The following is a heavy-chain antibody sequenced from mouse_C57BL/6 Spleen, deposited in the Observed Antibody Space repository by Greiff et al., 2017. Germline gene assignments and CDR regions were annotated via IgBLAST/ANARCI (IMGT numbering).Heavy chain of an antibody. CDR1: GYTFTSYW. J-gene: IGHJ2*01. CDR3: ARFYSNYVDY. CDR2: IHPNSGST. D-gene: IGHD2-5*01. V-gene: IGHV1-64*01. Sequence: VQLQQPGAELVKPGASVKLSCKASGYTFTSYWMHWVQLRPGQGLEWIGMIHPNSGSTNYNEKFNSKATLTVAKSSSTAYMQLSSLTSEDAAVYYCARFYSNYVDYWGQGTTLTVSS.